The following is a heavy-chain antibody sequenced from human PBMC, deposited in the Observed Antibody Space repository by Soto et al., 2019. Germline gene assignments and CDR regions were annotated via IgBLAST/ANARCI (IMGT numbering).Heavy chain of an antibody. V-gene: IGHV1-18*01. CDR3: ARDLDGSVTYYNDY. CDR2: ISAYNGNT. Sequence: ASVKVSCKASGYMFVTYGINWVRQAPGQGLEWMGWISAYNGNTKYAQNLQGRVTMTTDASTSTAYMEMRSLRSDDTAVYYCARDLDGSVTYYNDYWGPGTLVTVSS. CDR1: GYMFVTYG. D-gene: IGHD3-10*01. J-gene: IGHJ4*02.